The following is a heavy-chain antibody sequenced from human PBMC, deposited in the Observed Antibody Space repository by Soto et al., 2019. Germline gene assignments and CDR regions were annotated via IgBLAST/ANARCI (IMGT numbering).Heavy chain of an antibody. CDR1: GFSLNDYY. V-gene: IGHV3-11*01. CDR3: ARDRLGDITYNFDL. CDR2: ISTSGSTI. Sequence: QVQLVESGGGLVKPGGSLRLACTVSGFSLNDYYMSWTRQAPGKGLEWVSYISTSGSTIYYSDSVKGRFTISRDKAKNSLCLQMNSLRAEDTAVYYCARDRLGDITYNFDLWGQGALVTVSS. D-gene: IGHD3-10*01. J-gene: IGHJ4*02.